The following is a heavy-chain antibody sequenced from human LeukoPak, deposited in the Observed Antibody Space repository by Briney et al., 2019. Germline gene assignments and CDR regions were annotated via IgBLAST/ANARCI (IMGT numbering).Heavy chain of an antibody. J-gene: IGHJ4*02. CDR1: GGSISSYY. Sequence: SETLSLTCTVSGGSISSYYWSWIRQPPGKGLEWIGCIYYSGSTNYNPSLKSRVTISVDTSKNQFSLKLSSVTAADTAVYYCASMERIAAVPYYFDYWGQGTLVTVSS. CDR3: ASMERIAAVPYYFDY. D-gene: IGHD6-13*01. CDR2: IYYSGST. V-gene: IGHV4-59*01.